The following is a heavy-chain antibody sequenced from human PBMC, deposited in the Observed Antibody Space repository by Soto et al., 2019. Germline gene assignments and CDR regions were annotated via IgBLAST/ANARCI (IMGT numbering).Heavy chain of an antibody. CDR2: ISHSGST. J-gene: IGHJ4*02. V-gene: IGHV4-34*01. CDR1: SSSFSGCY. Sequence: QVQLQQWGAGLLKPSETLSLRCVVNSSSFSGCYWTWIRQTPGKGLEWIGEISHSGSTNYNPSLMSRVTMSADTSKKQFSLRLSSVIAADTALYFCARGYESSRRYLPLLDYWGQGTLVTFSS. CDR3: ARGYESSRRYLPLLDY. D-gene: IGHD3-22*01.